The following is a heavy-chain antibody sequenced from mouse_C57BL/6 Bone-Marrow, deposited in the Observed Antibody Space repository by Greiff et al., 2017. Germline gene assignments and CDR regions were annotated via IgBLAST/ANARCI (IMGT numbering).Heavy chain of an antibody. CDR1: GFNIKDDY. CDR2: IDPENGDT. CDR3: TTWWFAY. V-gene: IGHV14-4*01. Sequence: EVQVVESGAELVRPGASVKLSCTASGFNIKDDYMHWVKQRPEQGLEWIGWIDPENGDTEYASKFQGKATITADTSSNTAYLQLSSLTSEDTAVYYCTTWWFAYWGQGTLVTVSA. J-gene: IGHJ3*01.